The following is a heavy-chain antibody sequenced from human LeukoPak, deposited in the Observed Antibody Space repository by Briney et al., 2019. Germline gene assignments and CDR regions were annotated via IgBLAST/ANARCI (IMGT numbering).Heavy chain of an antibody. CDR2: TNTDTGNP. J-gene: IGHJ4*02. CDR3: ARGQLYCTNGVCYRYHFDY. Sequence: ASVKVSCKASGYTLISYAMNWVRQAPGQGLEWMGWTNTDTGNPTYAQGFAGRFVFSLDTSVSTAYLQISSLKAEDTAVYYCARGQLYCTNGVCYRYHFDYWGQGTLVTVSS. CDR1: GYTLISYA. D-gene: IGHD2-8*01. V-gene: IGHV7-4-1*02.